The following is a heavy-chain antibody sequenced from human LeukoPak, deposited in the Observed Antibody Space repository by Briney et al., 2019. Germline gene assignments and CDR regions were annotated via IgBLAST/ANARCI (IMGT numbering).Heavy chain of an antibody. Sequence: SVKVSCKASGFTFKSSAIQWVRQARGQRLEWMGWIVIGSGNTIYAQRFRERVTISRDMSTETAYLEVSGLRFEDTAVYYCAAAPMGDYWGQGTLVTVSS. CDR1: GFTFKSSA. CDR2: IVIGSGNT. CDR3: AAAPMGDY. V-gene: IGHV1-58*02. J-gene: IGHJ4*02.